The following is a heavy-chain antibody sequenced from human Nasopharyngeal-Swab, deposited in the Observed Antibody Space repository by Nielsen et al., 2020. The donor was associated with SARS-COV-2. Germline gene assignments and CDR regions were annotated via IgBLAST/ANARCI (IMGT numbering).Heavy chain of an antibody. Sequence: GESLKISCAVSGFNFSSYSMSWVRQAPGKGLEWLATIKQGGGETYYVDSVKGRLTISSDNSKNSVYLQINSLRAEDTAVYYCAREAHDYSNYRRGTEWFDPWGQGTLVTVSS. V-gene: IGHV3-7*01. CDR2: IKQGGGET. D-gene: IGHD4-11*01. CDR1: GFNFSSYS. J-gene: IGHJ5*02. CDR3: AREAHDYSNYRRGTEWFDP.